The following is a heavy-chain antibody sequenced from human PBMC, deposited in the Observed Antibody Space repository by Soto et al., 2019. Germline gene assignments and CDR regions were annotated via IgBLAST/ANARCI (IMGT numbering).Heavy chain of an antibody. Sequence: QVQLVQAGAEVKKPGASVKVSCKASGYTFTSYYMLWVRLAPGQGLEWMGIINPDGGGTSYAQQFQGIVIMTRDTSPSTVYLQMSSPRSEDTAVHYFAVGGNYYSIDGWRQGTTVTVPS. CDR2: INPDGGGT. V-gene: IGHV1-46*01. CDR3: AVGGNYYSIDG. J-gene: IGHJ6*01. CDR1: GYTFTSYY.